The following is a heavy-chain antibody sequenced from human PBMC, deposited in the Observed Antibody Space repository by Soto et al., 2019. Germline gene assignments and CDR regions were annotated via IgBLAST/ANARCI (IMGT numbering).Heavy chain of an antibody. CDR1: GFTFNSYS. Sequence: GGSLRLSCAGSGFTFNSYSMNWVRQAPGQGLEWISYINARGSDIYYADSVKGRFTISRDNSNNMVYLQMNSLRAEDSAVYYCAVAIFTAYDYWGQGTLVTVSS. CDR3: AVAIFTAYDY. D-gene: IGHD3-9*01. J-gene: IGHJ4*02. CDR2: INARGSDI. V-gene: IGHV3-48*01.